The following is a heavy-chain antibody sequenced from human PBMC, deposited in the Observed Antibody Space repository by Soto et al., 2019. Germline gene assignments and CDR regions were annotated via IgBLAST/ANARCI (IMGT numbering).Heavy chain of an antibody. V-gene: IGHV4-34*01. CDR2: INHSGST. D-gene: IGHD2-8*02. CDR3: ARDNITGLFDY. Sequence: QVQLQQWGAGLLKPSETLSLTCAVYGGSFSGYYWTWLRQPPGTGLEWIGEINHSGSTNYNPSLKSRLTISVDTAKNQFSLKLTSVTAADTAVYYWARDNITGLFDYWGQGTLVTVSS. CDR1: GGSFSGYY. J-gene: IGHJ4*02.